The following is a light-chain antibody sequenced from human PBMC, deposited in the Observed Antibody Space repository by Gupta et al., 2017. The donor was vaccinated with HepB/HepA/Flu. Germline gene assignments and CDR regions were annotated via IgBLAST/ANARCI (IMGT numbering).Light chain of an antibody. V-gene: IGKV2D-29*01. J-gene: IGKJ4*01. CDR1: QSLLHSDGKTY. CDR3: RQSIQLPIT. Sequence: DIVMTQTPLSLSVAPGQPASISCKSSQSLLHSDGKTYLYWYLQNPGQPPQLLIYERSNPASGVPDRFSGTGSGTYFTLKISRVAADDVRVYYCRQSIQLPITFGGGTRLEIK. CDR2: ERS.